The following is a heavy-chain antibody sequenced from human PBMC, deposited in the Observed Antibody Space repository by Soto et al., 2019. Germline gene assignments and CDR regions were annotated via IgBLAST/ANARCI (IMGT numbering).Heavy chain of an antibody. J-gene: IGHJ5*02. CDR3: ARSVGVVPAAKGNWFDP. D-gene: IGHD2-2*01. CDR2: IIPIFGTA. V-gene: IGHV1-69*06. Sequence: GASVKVSCKASGGTFSSYAISWVRQAPGQGLEWMGGIIPIFGTANYAQKFQGRVTITADKSTSTAYMELSSLRSEDTAVYYCARSVGVVPAAKGNWFDPWGEGTLVPVSS. CDR1: GGTFSSYA.